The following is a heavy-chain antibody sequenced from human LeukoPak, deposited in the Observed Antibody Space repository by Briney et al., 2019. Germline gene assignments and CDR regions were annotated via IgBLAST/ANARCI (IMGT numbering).Heavy chain of an antibody. D-gene: IGHD3-3*01. J-gene: IGHJ5*02. CDR3: ATHLKYYDFWSGYKKGSPSWFDP. V-gene: IGHV4-34*01. CDR2: INHSGST. CDR1: GGSFSGYY. Sequence: PSETLSLTCAVYGGSFSGYYWSWIRQPPGKGLEWIGEINHSGSTNYNPSLKSRVTISVDTSKNQFSLKLSSVTAADTAVYYCATHLKYYDFWSGYKKGSPSWFDPWGQGTLVTVSS.